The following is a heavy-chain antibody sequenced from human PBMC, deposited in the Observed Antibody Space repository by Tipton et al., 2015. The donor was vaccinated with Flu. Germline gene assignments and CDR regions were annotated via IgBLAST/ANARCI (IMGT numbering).Heavy chain of an antibody. V-gene: IGHV1-18*04. J-gene: IGHJ4*02. CDR3: AGDGFYDVDLENFYVDY. Sequence: QLVQSGAEVKKPGASVKVSCKASGYSVTDNGLNWVRQVPGQGFEWLGRISPYSGKSNHAQKFQGRVIMTTDTSTNTAYMEVRSLTSDDTAVYFCAGDGFYDVDLENFYVDYWRQGPLVTVPP. CDR2: ISPYSGKS. D-gene: IGHD3-3*01. CDR1: GYSVTDNG.